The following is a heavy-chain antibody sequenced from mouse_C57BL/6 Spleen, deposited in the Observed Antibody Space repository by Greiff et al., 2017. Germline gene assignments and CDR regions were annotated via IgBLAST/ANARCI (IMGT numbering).Heavy chain of an antibody. CDR1: GFTFSSYA. CDR3: TREGLLPPWFAY. Sequence: EVNLVESGEGLVKPGGSLKLSCAASGFTFSSYAMSWVRQTPEKRLEWVAYISSGGDYIYYADTVKGRFPISRDNARNTLYLQMSSLKSEDTAMYYCTREGLLPPWFAYWGQGTLVTVSA. V-gene: IGHV5-9-1*02. D-gene: IGHD2-3*01. J-gene: IGHJ3*01. CDR2: ISSGGDYI.